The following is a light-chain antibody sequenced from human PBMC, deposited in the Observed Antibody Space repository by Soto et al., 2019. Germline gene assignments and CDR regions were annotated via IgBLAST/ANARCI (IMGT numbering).Light chain of an antibody. J-gene: IGKJ1*01. CDR1: QRISTY. CDR3: QQHYNTPWT. CDR2: TAS. Sequence: DIQLTQAPSSLSASVGDRITITCRASQRISTYLNWYQQKPGKAPELVIYTASSLESGVPSRFSGSGSGTDFTLTISSPQPEDLATYYCQQHYNTPWTFGQGTKVEIK. V-gene: IGKV1-39*01.